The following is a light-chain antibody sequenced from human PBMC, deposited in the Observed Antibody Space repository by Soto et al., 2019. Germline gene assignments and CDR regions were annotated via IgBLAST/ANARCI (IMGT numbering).Light chain of an antibody. Sequence: QPVLTQPPSVSGAPGQRVTISCTGSSSNIGAGYDVHWYQHLPGTAPKLLIYGHNNRPSGVPDRFSGSRSGTSASLAITGLQAEDEADYYCQSFDSSLSGSLFGGGTKLTVL. CDR1: SSNIGAGYD. CDR2: GHN. J-gene: IGLJ2*01. V-gene: IGLV1-40*01. CDR3: QSFDSSLSGSL.